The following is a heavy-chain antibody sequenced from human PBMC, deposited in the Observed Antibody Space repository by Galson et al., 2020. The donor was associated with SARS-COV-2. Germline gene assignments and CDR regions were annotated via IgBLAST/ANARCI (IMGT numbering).Heavy chain of an antibody. CDR2: ISAYNGNT. Sequence: APVKVSCKASGYTFTSYGISWVRQAPGQGLEWMGWISAYNGNTNYAQKLQGRVTMTTDTSTSTAYMELRSLRSDDTAVYYCARDPGVYDYVWGSYRRSFDYWGQGTLVTVSS. CDR1: GYTFTSYG. CDR3: ARDPGVYDYVWGSYRRSFDY. V-gene: IGHV1-18*01. D-gene: IGHD3-16*02. J-gene: IGHJ4*02.